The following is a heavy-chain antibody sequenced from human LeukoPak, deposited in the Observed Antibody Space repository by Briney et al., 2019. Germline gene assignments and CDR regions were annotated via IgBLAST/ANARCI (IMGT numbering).Heavy chain of an antibody. CDR1: GFPFSDSW. CDR3: SRRLDY. V-gene: IGHV3-7*01. Sequence: PGGSLRLSCAASGFPFSDSWMDWVRQAPGKGMEWVANIKQDGSEKHYADSVKGRFTISRDNAKNSLFLQMNGLRAEDTAVYHCSRRLDYWGQGALVTVSS. CDR2: IKQDGSEK. J-gene: IGHJ4*02.